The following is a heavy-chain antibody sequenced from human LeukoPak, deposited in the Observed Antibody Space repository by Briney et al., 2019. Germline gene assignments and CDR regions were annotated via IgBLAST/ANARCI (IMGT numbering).Heavy chain of an antibody. CDR1: GYTFTVYY. J-gene: IGHJ4*02. V-gene: IGHV1-2*02. CDR3: AREGAGGSWAGY. Sequence: ASVMVSCKASGYTFTVYYIHWVRQAPGQGLEWMGWINPKSGDTNYEQKFQGRVTVTRDTSISTAFMELNRLTSDDTAVHYCAREGAGGSWAGYWGQGTLVTVSS. CDR2: INPKSGDT. D-gene: IGHD1-26*01.